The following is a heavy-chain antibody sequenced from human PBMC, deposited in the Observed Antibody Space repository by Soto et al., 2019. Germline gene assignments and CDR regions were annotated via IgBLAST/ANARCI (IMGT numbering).Heavy chain of an antibody. V-gene: IGHV3-13*01. D-gene: IGHD5-12*01. Sequence: LRLSCAASGFTFSSYDMHWVRQPTGKGLEWVSSIGTTGESFYPGSVKGRFTISRENAKNSLYLQMNSLRAGDTAVYHCARLSRDGYNYFDYWGQGTLVTVSS. CDR2: IGTTGES. CDR3: ARLSRDGYNYFDY. J-gene: IGHJ4*02. CDR1: GFTFSSYD.